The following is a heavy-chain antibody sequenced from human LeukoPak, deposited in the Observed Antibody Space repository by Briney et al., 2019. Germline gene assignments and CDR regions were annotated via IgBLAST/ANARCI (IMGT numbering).Heavy chain of an antibody. CDR3: ARDQGSSWYPDAFDI. D-gene: IGHD6-13*01. V-gene: IGHV4-30-4*01. J-gene: IGHJ3*02. CDR2: IYYSGST. Sequence: SQTLSLTCTVSGGSISSGDYYWSWIRQPPGKGLEWIGYIYYSGSTYYNPSLKSRVTISVDTSKNQFSLKLSSVTAADTAVYYCARDQGSSWYPDAFDIWGQGTMVTVSS. CDR1: GGSISSGDYY.